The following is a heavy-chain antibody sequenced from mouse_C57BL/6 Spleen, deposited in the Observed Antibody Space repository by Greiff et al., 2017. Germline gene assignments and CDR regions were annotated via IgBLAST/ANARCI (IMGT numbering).Heavy chain of an antibody. CDR2: IRNKANGYTT. CDR1: GFTFTDYY. CDR3: ARWRTLYYFDH. J-gene: IGHJ2*01. Sequence: EVKLVESGGGLVQPGGSLSLSCAASGFTFTDYYMSWVRQPPGKALEWLGFIRNKANGYTTEYSASVKGRFTISRDNSQSILYLQMNALRAEDSATYYCARWRTLYYFDHWGQGTTLTVSS. V-gene: IGHV7-3*01.